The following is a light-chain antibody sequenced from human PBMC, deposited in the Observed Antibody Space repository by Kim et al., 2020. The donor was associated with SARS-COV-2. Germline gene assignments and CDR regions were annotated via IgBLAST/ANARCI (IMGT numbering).Light chain of an antibody. CDR2: GAS. Sequence: SPGERATPSCRASQSVSNNLAWYQHKPGQPPRLLIYGASTRATGVPARFSGSGSGTDFTLTGSSLQSEDFAVYYCHQYNDWPPGDTFGQGTKLEI. V-gene: IGKV3-15*01. J-gene: IGKJ2*01. CDR3: HQYNDWPPGDT. CDR1: QSVSNN.